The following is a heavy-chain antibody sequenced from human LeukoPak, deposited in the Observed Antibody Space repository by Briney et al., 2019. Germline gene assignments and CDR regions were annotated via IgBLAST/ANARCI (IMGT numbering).Heavy chain of an antibody. CDR1: GGTFSSYA. CDR2: VIPIFGTA. J-gene: IGHJ4*02. CDR3: ARRGGSASVLDY. V-gene: IGHV1-69*13. D-gene: IGHD1-26*01. Sequence: SVKVSCKASGGTFSSYAISWVRQAPGQGLEWMGGVIPIFGTANYAQKFQGRLTIPADESTSAAYMELSSLRSEDTAVYYCARRGGSASVLDYWGQGTLVTVSP.